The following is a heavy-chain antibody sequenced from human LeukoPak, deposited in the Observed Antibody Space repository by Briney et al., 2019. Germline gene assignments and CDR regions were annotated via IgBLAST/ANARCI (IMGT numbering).Heavy chain of an antibody. J-gene: IGHJ4*02. Sequence: ETLSLTCAVYGGSFSGYYWSWIRQPPGKGLEWIGEINHSGSTNYNPSLKSRVTISVDTSKNQFSLKLSSVTAADTAVYYCARDWDTAMVTTLLDYWGQGTLVTVSS. CDR1: GGSFSGYY. CDR2: INHSGST. V-gene: IGHV4-34*01. D-gene: IGHD5-18*01. CDR3: ARDWDTAMVTTLLDY.